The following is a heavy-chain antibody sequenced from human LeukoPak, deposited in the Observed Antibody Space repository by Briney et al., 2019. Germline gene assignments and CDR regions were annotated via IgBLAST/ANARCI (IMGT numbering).Heavy chain of an antibody. CDR2: INPNSGGT. D-gene: IGHD6-19*01. J-gene: IGHJ4*02. V-gene: IGHV1-2*06. CDR3: ARDPRIAVAGKYFDY. CDR1: GYTFTGYY. Sequence: ASMKVSCKASGYTFTGYYIHWVRQAPGQGLEWMGRINPNSGGTNYVQKFQGRVNMTRDTSISTAYMELSRLRSDDTAVYYCARDPRIAVAGKYFDYWGQGTLVTVSS.